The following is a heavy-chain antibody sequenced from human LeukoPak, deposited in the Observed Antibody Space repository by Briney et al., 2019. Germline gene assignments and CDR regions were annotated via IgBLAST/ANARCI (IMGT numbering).Heavy chain of an antibody. J-gene: IGHJ4*02. D-gene: IGHD5-12*01. CDR3: AQGGATISDY. CDR1: GFTVSNFW. V-gene: IGHV3-7*01. CDR2: IKQDGSEK. Sequence: GGSLRLSCAVSGFTVSNFWMAWVRQAPGKGLEWVANIKQDGSEKYYADSVKGRFTISRDNAKNSLYLQMNTLRVEDTAVYYCAQGGATISDYWGQGTLVTVSS.